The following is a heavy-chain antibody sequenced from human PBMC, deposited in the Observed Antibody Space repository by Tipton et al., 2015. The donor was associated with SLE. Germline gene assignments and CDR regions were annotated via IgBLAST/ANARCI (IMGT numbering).Heavy chain of an antibody. CDR3: AGWLHQNYGMDV. Sequence: QSGAEVKKPGASVKVSCKASGYTFTTAGINWVRQAPGEGLEWMGWISADNGHTNYAQKFQDRVTVATDSSTATAYMELKSLRSDDTAVYYCAGWLHQNYGMDVWGQGTTVIVSS. CDR1: GYTFTTAG. J-gene: IGHJ6*02. D-gene: IGHD6-19*01. CDR2: ISADNGHT. V-gene: IGHV1-18*01.